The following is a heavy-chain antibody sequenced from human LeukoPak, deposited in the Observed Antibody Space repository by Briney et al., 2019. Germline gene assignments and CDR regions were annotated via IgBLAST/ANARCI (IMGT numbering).Heavy chain of an antibody. V-gene: IGHV4-30-2*01. J-gene: IGHJ3*02. Sequence: SQTLSLTCTVSAGSISSGDCYWSWIRQPPGKGLEWIGYIYHRGSTYYNPSLKSRVTISVDKSNNQFSLKLSSVAAADTAVYYCARDRDSGSYYEAFDIWGQGTMVTVSS. CDR1: AGSISSGDCY. D-gene: IGHD1-26*01. CDR2: IYHRGST. CDR3: ARDRDSGSYYEAFDI.